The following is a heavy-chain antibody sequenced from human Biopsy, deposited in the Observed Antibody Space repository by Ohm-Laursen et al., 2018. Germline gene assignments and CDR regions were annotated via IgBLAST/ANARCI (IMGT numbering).Heavy chain of an antibody. CDR3: ARDSGILNYGNFKYYHYYGMDV. V-gene: IGHV4-59*02. D-gene: IGHD4-11*01. CDR2: IYYSVMT. J-gene: IGHJ6*02. CDR1: GDSVTKYY. Sequence: WQTLSLTCAASGDSVTKYYWSWIRQPPGKGLEWIGHIYYSVMTNYNPSLQSRVSISVDTSRNQVSLTLSSVTAADTAVYYCARDSGILNYGNFKYYHYYGMDVWGQGTKVTVSS.